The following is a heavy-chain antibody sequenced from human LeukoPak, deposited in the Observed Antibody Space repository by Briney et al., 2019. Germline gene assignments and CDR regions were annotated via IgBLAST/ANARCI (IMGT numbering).Heavy chain of an antibody. J-gene: IGHJ3*02. CDR2: IYYSGST. Sequence: PSETLSLTCTVSGGSISSYYWSWIRQPPGKGLEWIGYIYYSGSTNYNPSLKSRVTISVDTSKNQLSLKLSSVTAADTAVYYCARDHPLYYYDSRAFDIWGQGTMVTVSS. CDR1: GGSISSYY. D-gene: IGHD3-22*01. V-gene: IGHV4-59*01. CDR3: ARDHPLYYYDSRAFDI.